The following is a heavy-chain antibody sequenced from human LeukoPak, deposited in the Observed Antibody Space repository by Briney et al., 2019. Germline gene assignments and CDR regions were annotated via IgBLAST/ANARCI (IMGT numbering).Heavy chain of an antibody. D-gene: IGHD1-26*01. J-gene: IGHJ4*02. V-gene: IGHV1-18*01. CDR2: GSSYRDNR. Sequence: GASVNVSYTPSGYSFSRFSISWGRQAPGQGLEWRAWGSSYRDNRIYAQKFQGRVTMTTDTSTSTAYMELRSQTSDDTAVYYCARGGGGGFPLDYWGQGTLVTVSS. CDR1: GYSFSRFS. CDR3: ARGGGGGFPLDY.